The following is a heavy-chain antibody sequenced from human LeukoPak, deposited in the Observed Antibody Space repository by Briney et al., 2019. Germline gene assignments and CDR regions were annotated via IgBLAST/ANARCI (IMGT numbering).Heavy chain of an antibody. CDR3: ARGLLGEFGEPNYYYYYMDV. J-gene: IGHJ6*03. CDR1: GYTFTSYG. D-gene: IGHD3-10*01. V-gene: IGHV1-69*06. CDR2: IIPIFGTA. Sequence: ASVKVSCKASGYTFTSYGISWVRQAPGQGLEWMGGIIPIFGTANYAQKFQGRVTITADKSTSTAYMELSSLRSEDTAVYYCARGLLGEFGEPNYYYYYMDVWGKGTTVTVSS.